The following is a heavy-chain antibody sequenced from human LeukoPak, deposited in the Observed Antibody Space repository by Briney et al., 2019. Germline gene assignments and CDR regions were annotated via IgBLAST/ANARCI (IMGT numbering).Heavy chain of an antibody. D-gene: IGHD3-9*01. Sequence: SETLSLTCTVSGGSISSSSYYWSWIRQPPGKGLEWIGYIYYSGSTNYNPSLKSRVTISIDTSKNQFSLKLSSVTAADTAVYYCARGGTIFNFDYWGLGTPVTVSS. V-gene: IGHV4-61*01. CDR2: IYYSGST. CDR1: GGSISSSSYY. CDR3: ARGGTIFNFDY. J-gene: IGHJ4*02.